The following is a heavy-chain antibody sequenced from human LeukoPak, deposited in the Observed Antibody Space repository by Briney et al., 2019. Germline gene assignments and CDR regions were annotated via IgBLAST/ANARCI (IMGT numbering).Heavy chain of an antibody. CDR2: IYSGGNT. V-gene: IGHV3-66*01. Sequence: GGSLRLSCAASGFTVSSNYMSWVRQAPGKGLEWVSVIYSGGNTYYADSVKGRFTISRDNSKNTLYLQMNSLRAEDTAVYYCARDSTMVRGPIWGQGTLVTVSS. J-gene: IGHJ4*02. D-gene: IGHD3-10*01. CDR3: ARDSTMVRGPI. CDR1: GFTVSSNY.